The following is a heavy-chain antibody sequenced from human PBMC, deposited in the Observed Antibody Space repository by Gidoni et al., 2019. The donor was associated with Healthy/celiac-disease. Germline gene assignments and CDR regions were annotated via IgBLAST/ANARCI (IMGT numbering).Heavy chain of an antibody. CDR1: GFTFSSYS. V-gene: IGHV3-21*01. CDR2: ISSSSSYI. Sequence: EVQLVESGGGLVKPGGSLRLSCAASGFTFSSYSMNWVRQAPGKGLEWVSSISSSSSYIYYADSVKGRFTISRDNAKNSLYLQMNSLRAEDTAVYYCARDGVPYYYDSSGYSNWFDPWGQGTLVTVSS. CDR3: ARDGVPYYYDSSGYSNWFDP. D-gene: IGHD3-22*01. J-gene: IGHJ5*02.